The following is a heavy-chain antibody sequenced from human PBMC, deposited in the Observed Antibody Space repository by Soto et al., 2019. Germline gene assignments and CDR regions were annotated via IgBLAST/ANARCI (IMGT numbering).Heavy chain of an antibody. CDR2: IYTSGRST. D-gene: IGHD6-13*01. CDR1: GFVFSSFC. V-gene: IGHV3-74*01. CDR3: AKDSWYFDL. J-gene: IGHJ4*02. Sequence: PGGSLRLSCEASGFVFSSFCMHWVRQVPGKGLVWVARIYTSGRSTYYAESVKGRFTISRDNAKNTVSLQMNSLRVEDTGVYYCAKDSWYFDLWSQGSQVTVSS.